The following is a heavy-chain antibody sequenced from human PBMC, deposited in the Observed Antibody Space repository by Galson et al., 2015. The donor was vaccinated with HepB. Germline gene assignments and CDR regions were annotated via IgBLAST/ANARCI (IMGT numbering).Heavy chain of an antibody. V-gene: IGHV1-18*01. CDR3: ARDNYYVSSTGYYGDTYGLLVI. CDR2: MSGYNGDT. D-gene: IGHD3/OR15-3a*01. Sequence: SVKVSCKASGYILSTYGISWVRQAPGQRLEWMGWMSGYNGDTQYAQKFKGRVTMARETYKDTAYMELRSLESDDTAIYYCARDNYYVSSTGYYGDTYGLLVIWGQGTLCIVS. J-gene: IGHJ4*02. CDR1: GYILSTYG.